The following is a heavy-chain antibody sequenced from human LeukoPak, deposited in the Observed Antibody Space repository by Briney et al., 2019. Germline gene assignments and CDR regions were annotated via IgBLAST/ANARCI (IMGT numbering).Heavy chain of an antibody. D-gene: IGHD2-2*01. Sequence: ASVKVSCKASGGTFSSYAISWVRQAPGQGLEWMGRIIPILGTANYAQKFQGRVTITADESTSTAYMELSSLRSEDTAVYYCASLHCSSTSCIPYYYYYMDVWGKGTTVTVSS. V-gene: IGHV1-69*11. J-gene: IGHJ6*03. CDR3: ASLHCSSTSCIPYYYYYMDV. CDR1: GGTFSSYA. CDR2: IIPILGTA.